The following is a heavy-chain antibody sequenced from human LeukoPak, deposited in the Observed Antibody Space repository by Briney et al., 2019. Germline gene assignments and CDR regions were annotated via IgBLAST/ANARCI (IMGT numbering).Heavy chain of an antibody. CDR2: ISAYNGNT. J-gene: IGHJ4*02. CDR3: AREAEGRIAAAGTSFDY. V-gene: IGHV1-18*01. CDR1: GYTFTSYG. D-gene: IGHD6-13*01. Sequence: ASVKVSCKASGYTFTSYGISWVRQAAGQGLEWMGWISAYNGNTNYAQKLQGRVTMTTDTSTSTAYMELRSLRSDDTAVYYCAREAEGRIAAAGTSFDYWGQGTLVTVSS.